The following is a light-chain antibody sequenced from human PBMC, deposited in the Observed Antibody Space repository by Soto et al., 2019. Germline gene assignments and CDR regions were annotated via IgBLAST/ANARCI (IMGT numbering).Light chain of an antibody. CDR2: DAS. J-gene: IGKJ4*01. Sequence: EIVLTQSPGTLSLSPGDRATLSCRASQSGNSRYLAWYQQKPGQAPRLLIYDASSRAIGIPDRFSGRGSGTDFTLTISRLEPDDFAVYYCHQYGSSPSFGGGTKVEI. V-gene: IGKV3-20*01. CDR1: QSGNSRY. CDR3: HQYGSSPS.